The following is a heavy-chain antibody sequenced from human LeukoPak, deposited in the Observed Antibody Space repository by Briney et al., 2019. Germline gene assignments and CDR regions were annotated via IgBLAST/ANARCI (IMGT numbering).Heavy chain of an antibody. CDR2: ISAYNGNT. CDR3: ARTGNGMVRVQDDP. D-gene: IGHD3-10*01. J-gene: IGHJ5*02. V-gene: IGHV1-18*01. CDR1: GYTFTSYG. Sequence: ASVKVSCKASGYTFTSYGISWVRQAPGQGLEWMGWISAYNGNTNYAQKLQGRVTMTTDTSTSTAYVELRSLRSDDTAVYYCARTGNGMVRVQDDPWGQGTLVTVSS.